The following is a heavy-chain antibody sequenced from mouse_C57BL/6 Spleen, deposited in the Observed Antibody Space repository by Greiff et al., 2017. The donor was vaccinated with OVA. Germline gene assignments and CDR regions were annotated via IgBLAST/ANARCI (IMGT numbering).Heavy chain of an antibody. J-gene: IGHJ4*01. V-gene: IGHV1-53*01. CDR1: GYTFPSYW. CDR2: INPSNGGT. CDR3: ARSENPYYAMDY. Sequence: QVQLQQPGPELVKPGASVKLSCKASGYTFPSYWLHWVKQRPGQGLEWIGNINPSNGGTNYNEKFKSKATLTVDKSSRTAYMQLSSLTSEDSAVYYWARSENPYYAMDYWGQGTSVTVSS.